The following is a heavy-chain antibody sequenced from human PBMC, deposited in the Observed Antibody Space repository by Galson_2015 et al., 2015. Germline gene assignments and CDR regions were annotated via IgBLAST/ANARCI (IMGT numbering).Heavy chain of an antibody. Sequence: SVKVSCKASGYSFTGYYIHWVRQAPGHGLEWMGRIDPKSGGTSYAREFQGRVTLTTDTSISTAYMDLGSLKSDDTAVYYCARDAAVAADYWGQGTLVTVSS. CDR1: GYSFTGYY. D-gene: IGHD6-19*01. J-gene: IGHJ4*02. V-gene: IGHV1-2*06. CDR3: ARDAAVAADY. CDR2: IDPKSGGT.